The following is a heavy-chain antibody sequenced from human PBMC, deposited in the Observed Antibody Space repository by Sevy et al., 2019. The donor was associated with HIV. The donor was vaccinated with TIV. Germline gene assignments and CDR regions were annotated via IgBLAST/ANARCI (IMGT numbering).Heavy chain of an antibody. CDR3: AKEITLAGAFEYYFGLDV. J-gene: IGHJ6*02. CDR1: GFTFSLYG. D-gene: IGHD3-16*01. V-gene: IGHV3-30*18. CDR2: ISYEGSSK. Sequence: GGSLRLSCAGSGFTFSLYGMHWVRQAPGRGLEWVAMISYEGSSKFYADSVKGRFTISRDNSNNTLYLQMNSLRAEDTAMYYCAKEITLAGAFEYYFGLDVWGQGTTVTVSS.